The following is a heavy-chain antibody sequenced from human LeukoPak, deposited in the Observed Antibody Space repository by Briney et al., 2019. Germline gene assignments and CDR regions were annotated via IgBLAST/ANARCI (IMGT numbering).Heavy chain of an antibody. V-gene: IGHV4-59*01. D-gene: IGHD3-10*01. Sequence: SESLSLTCTVSGGSISSYYRSWIRQPPGKGLEWIGYINYSGSTNYNPSLKTRVTRSVDTSKNQFSLKLSSGTAADTAAYYFARDTTVYGSGSEGFDDWGQGTLVTVSS. CDR2: INYSGST. CDR1: GGSISSYY. J-gene: IGHJ4*02. CDR3: ARDTTVYGSGSEGFDD.